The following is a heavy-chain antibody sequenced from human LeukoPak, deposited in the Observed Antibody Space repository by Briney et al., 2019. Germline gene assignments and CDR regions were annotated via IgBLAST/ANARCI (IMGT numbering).Heavy chain of an antibody. CDR1: GFTFSSYA. CDR3: AKVHCSSTSCYAEHFQH. J-gene: IGHJ1*01. V-gene: IGHV3-23*01. D-gene: IGHD2-2*01. Sequence: GGSLRLSCAASGFTFSSYAMSWVRQAPGKGLEWVSAISGSGGSSYYADSVKGRFTISRDNSKNTLYLQMNSLRAEDTAVYYCAKVHCSSTSCYAEHFQHWGQGTLVTVSS. CDR2: ISGSGGSS.